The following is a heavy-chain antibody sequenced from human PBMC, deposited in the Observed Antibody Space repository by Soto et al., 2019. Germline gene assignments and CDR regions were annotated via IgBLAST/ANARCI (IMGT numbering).Heavy chain of an antibody. J-gene: IGHJ6*02. Sequence: EVQLLESGGGFIHPGGSLRLSCAASGFSFSSFAMNWVRQAPGKGLAWVSIISGSADSTFYADSVKGRFTISRDNFKSTLYLQINSLRAEDTAVYYCAKTRGAMIYAISVYGMDVWGQGTTVTVSS. V-gene: IGHV3-23*01. CDR1: GFSFSSFA. CDR3: AKTRGAMIYAISVYGMDV. D-gene: IGHD2-8*01. CDR2: ISGSADST.